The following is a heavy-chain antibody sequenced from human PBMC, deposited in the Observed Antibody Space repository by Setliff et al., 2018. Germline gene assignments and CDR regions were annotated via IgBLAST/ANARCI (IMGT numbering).Heavy chain of an antibody. CDR3: ARSPAVLGIVYLDP. CDR2: IIPMFGTP. CDR1: GYIFTGYYA. D-gene: IGHD2-15*01. J-gene: IGHJ5*02. V-gene: IGHV1-69*05. Sequence: SVKVSCKASGYIFTGYYAISWVRQAPGQGLEWMGGIIPMFGTPAYTQKFQDRVTITTDESTSTAYMELNSLTSEDTAVYYCARSPAVLGIVYLDPWGQGTLVTVSS.